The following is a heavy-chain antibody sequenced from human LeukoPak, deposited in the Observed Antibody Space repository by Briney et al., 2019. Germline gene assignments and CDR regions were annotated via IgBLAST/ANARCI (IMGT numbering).Heavy chain of an antibody. D-gene: IGHD3-3*01. Sequence: PSETLSLTCTVPGGSISSYYWSWIRQPPGKGLEWIGYIYYSGSTSYNPSLKSRVTISVDTSKNQFSLKLSSVTAADTAVYYCARTYYDFWSGPNWFDPWGQGTLVTVSS. CDR3: ARTYYDFWSGPNWFDP. V-gene: IGHV4-59*01. CDR2: IYYSGST. CDR1: GGSISSYY. J-gene: IGHJ5*02.